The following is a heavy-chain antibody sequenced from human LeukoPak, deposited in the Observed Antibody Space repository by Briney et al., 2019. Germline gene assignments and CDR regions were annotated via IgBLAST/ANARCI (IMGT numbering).Heavy chain of an antibody. Sequence: PETLSLTCNVSGDAVINNHYYWGWIRQSPGKGLEWIANIFYSGALFSRGDTYYNPSLKSRVTLSVDTSKNQFSLKVRSVTAADTAVYYCASWRGYRGYDYGFDYWGQGTLVTVSS. CDR3: ASWRGYRGYDYGFDY. J-gene: IGHJ4*02. CDR1: GDAVINNHYY. V-gene: IGHV4-39*07. D-gene: IGHD5-12*01. CDR2: IFYSGALFSRGDT.